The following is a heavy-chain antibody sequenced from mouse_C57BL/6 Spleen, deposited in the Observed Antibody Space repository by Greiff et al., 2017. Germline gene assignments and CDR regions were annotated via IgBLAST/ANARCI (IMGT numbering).Heavy chain of an antibody. CDR1: GYTFTDYN. CDR2: INPNNGGT. V-gene: IGHV1-18*01. CDR3: AKSYWYFDV. J-gene: IGHJ1*03. Sequence: EVKLVESGPVLVKPGASVKIPCKASGYTFTDYNMDWVKQSHGKSLEWIGDINPNNGGTIYNQKFKGKATLTVDKSSSTAYMELRSLTSVDTAVYYCAKSYWYFDVWGTGTTVTVSS.